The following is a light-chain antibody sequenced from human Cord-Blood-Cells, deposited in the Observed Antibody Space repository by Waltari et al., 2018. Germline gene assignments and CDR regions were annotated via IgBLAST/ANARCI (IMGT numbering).Light chain of an antibody. Sequence: QSVLTQPPSVSGAPGQRVTISCTGSSSNIGAGYDVHWYQQLPGTAPKLLIYGNSNRPSGVPDRVSGSKSGTSASRAITGLQAEDEADYYCQSYDSSLSAVVFGGGTKLTVL. CDR3: QSYDSSLSAVV. CDR2: GNS. V-gene: IGLV1-40*01. CDR1: SSNIGAGYD. J-gene: IGLJ2*01.